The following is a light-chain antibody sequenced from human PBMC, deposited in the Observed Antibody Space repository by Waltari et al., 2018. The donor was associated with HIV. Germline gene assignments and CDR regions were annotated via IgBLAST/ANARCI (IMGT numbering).Light chain of an antibody. CDR1: QTVSTV. CDR3: QQRKYLYT. J-gene: IGKJ2*01. CDR2: GVS. V-gene: IGKV3-11*01. Sequence: EIVLTQSPATLSLSPGETATLSCRASQTVSTVLAWYQQKPGQSPRLLSSGVSARAPGIPVRFSGSGAETDFTLTISGLEPDDFAVYFCQQRKYLYTFGQGTKVEI.